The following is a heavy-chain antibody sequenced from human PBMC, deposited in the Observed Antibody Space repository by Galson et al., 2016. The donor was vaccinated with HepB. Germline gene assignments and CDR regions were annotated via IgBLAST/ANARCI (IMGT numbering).Heavy chain of an antibody. D-gene: IGHD3-10*01. V-gene: IGHV4-59*01. CDR1: GASISGSY. J-gene: IGHJ4*02. CDR3: SRMVPYYFDL. CDR2: LNSGGST. Sequence: SETLSLTCKVSGASISGSYWSWIRQSPGRGLEYIGHLNSGGSTQYSPSLKSRVTISVDKAKNQLPLRVTSVTVADAALYYCSRMVPYYFDLWGQGTVVAVSS.